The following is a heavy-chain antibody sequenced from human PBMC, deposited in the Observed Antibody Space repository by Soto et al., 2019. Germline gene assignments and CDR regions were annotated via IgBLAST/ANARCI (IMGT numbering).Heavy chain of an antibody. J-gene: IGHJ3*02. D-gene: IGHD4-17*01. Sequence: ETLSLTCTVSGGSISSYYWSWIRQPPGKGLEWIGYIYYSGSTNYNPSLKSRVTISVDTSKNQFSLKLSSVTAADTAVYYCATNDYGEILDAFDIWGQGTMVTVSS. CDR2: IYYSGST. V-gene: IGHV4-59*01. CDR3: ATNDYGEILDAFDI. CDR1: GGSISSYY.